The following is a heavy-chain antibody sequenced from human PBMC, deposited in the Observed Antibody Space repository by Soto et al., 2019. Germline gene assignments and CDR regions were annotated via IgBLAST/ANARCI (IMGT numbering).Heavy chain of an antibody. CDR1: GFTFSNAW. Sequence: GGSLRLSCAASGFTFSNAWMSWVRQAPGKGLEWVGRIKSKTDGGTTDYAAPVKGRFTIARDDSKNTLYLQMNSLKTGDTAVYYCTTDLGGEDAFDIWGQGTMVTVSS. J-gene: IGHJ3*02. V-gene: IGHV3-15*01. CDR2: IKSKTDGGTT. CDR3: TTDLGGEDAFDI. D-gene: IGHD7-27*01.